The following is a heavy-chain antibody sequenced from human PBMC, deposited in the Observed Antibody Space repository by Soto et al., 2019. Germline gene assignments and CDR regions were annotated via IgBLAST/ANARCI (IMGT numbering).Heavy chain of an antibody. V-gene: IGHV3-48*02. CDR1: GFTLSSHG. CDR3: ASPAVPDKHEFDD. CDR2: IGGSGTST. J-gene: IGHJ4*02. Sequence: EVQLVESGGGLVRRGGSLRLSWVDSGFTLSSHGLNWIRQFPGKGLEWLSYIGGSGTSTYYADSVKGRFTISRANAKNSRYLQMDSLRDEDTAVYYCASPAVPDKHEFDDWGQGTLVTVSS. D-gene: IGHD6-19*01.